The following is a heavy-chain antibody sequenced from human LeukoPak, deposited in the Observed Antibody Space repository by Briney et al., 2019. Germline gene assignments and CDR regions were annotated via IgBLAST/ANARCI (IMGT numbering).Heavy chain of an antibody. CDR2: VQHIGGET. V-gene: IGHV3-7*01. D-gene: IGHD4-11*01. CDR3: ATYSILNAREFRY. J-gene: IGHJ1*01. CDR1: GFTFSNSW. Sequence: GGSLRLSCAGSGFTFSNSWMGWVRQAPGKGLEWVANVQHIGGETYYVDSVKGRFTISRDNAQNSVYLQMNSLGADDTAVYYCATYSILNAREFRYWGQGTLVTVTS.